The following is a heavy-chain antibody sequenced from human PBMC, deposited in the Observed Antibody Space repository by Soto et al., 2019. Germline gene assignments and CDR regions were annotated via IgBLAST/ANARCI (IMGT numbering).Heavy chain of an antibody. Sequence: QVQLVQSGAEVRKPGASVKVSCKASGYTFINYGISWVRQAPGQGLEWMGWLNTYNGNTNYAQKLQGRATMTTDTSTSTAYMELRSLRSDDTAVYYCARDPVGPAGFDPWGQGTLVTVSS. CDR3: ARDPVGPAGFDP. CDR2: LNTYNGNT. J-gene: IGHJ5*02. D-gene: IGHD1-26*01. V-gene: IGHV1-18*01. CDR1: GYTFINYG.